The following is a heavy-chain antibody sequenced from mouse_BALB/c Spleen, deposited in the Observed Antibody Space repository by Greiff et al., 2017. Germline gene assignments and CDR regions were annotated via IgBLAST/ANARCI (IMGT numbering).Heavy chain of an antibody. CDR3: ARNGPYAMDY. CDR1: GFNIKDTY. D-gene: IGHD1-1*02. Sequence: DVKLVESGAELVKPGASVKLSCTASGFNIKDTYMHWVKQRPEQGLEWIGRIDPANGNTKYDPKFQGKATITADTSSNTAYLQLSSLTSEDTAVYYCARNGPYAMDYWGQGTSVTVSS. J-gene: IGHJ4*01. V-gene: IGHV14-3*02. CDR2: IDPANGNT.